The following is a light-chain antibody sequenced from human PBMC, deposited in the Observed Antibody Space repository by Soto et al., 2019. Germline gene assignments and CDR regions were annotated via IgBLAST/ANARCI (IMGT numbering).Light chain of an antibody. Sequence: VGITRSPAPRSVSPGGGATVPGRASESVSSNLAWYQQKPGQAPRLLIYGASTRATGIPARISGSGSGTEFTLTISSLQSEDFAVYYCQQYNKWRTFGQGTKVDIK. V-gene: IGKV3-15*01. CDR1: ESVSSN. CDR2: GAS. J-gene: IGKJ1*01. CDR3: QQYNKWRT.